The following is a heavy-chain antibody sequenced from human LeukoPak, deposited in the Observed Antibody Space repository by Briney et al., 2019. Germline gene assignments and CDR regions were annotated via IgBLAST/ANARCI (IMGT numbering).Heavy chain of an antibody. CDR1: GFTFSSYG. D-gene: IGHD3-3*01. V-gene: IGHV3-30*03. CDR3: ARALRDYDFWSGPEPEYYYYYMDV. J-gene: IGHJ6*03. Sequence: GGSLRLSCAASGFTFSSYGMHWVRQAPGKGLEWVAVISYDGSNKYYADSVKGRFTISRDNSKNTLYLQMNSLRAEDTAVYYCARALRDYDFWSGPEPEYYYYYMDVWGKGTTVTVSS. CDR2: ISYDGSNK.